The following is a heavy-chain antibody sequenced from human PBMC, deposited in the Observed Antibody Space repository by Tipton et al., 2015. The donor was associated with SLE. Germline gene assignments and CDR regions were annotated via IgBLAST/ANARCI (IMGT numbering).Heavy chain of an antibody. V-gene: IGHV4-61*02. CDR3: ARRLKMGGIVATIEAFDI. Sequence: TLSLTCTVSGGSISSGSYYWSWIRQPAGKGLEWIGRIYTSGSTNYNPSLKSRVTILVDTSKNQFSLKLSSVTAADTAVYYCARRLKMGGIVATIEAFDIWGQGTMVTVSS. D-gene: IGHD5-12*01. CDR2: IYTSGST. CDR1: GGSISSGSYY. J-gene: IGHJ3*02.